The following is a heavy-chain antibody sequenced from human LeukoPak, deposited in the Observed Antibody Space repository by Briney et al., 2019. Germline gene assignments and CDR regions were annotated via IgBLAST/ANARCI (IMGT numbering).Heavy chain of an antibody. D-gene: IGHD6-19*01. Sequence: GGSLRLSCAASGFTVSSNFMSWVRQAPGKGLEWVSVIYSGGGTFYADSVKGRFTISRDNSKNTLYLQMNSLRAEDTAVYYCARDLDSSGWFMFGCWGQGTLVTVSS. CDR3: ARDLDSSGWFMFGC. J-gene: IGHJ4*02. V-gene: IGHV3-53*01. CDR1: GFTVSSNF. CDR2: IYSGGGT.